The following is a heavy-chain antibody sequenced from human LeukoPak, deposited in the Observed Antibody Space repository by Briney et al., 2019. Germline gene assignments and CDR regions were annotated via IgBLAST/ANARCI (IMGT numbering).Heavy chain of an antibody. V-gene: IGHV1-69*13. CDR1: GGTFSSYA. Sequence: SVKVSCKASGGTFSSYAISWVRQAPGQGLEWMGGIIPIFGTANYAQKFQGRVTITADESTSTAYMELSSLRSEDTAVYYCAKDPHSGSYGGYFDYWGQGTLVTVSS. CDR3: AKDPHSGSYGGYFDY. CDR2: IIPIFGTA. J-gene: IGHJ4*02. D-gene: IGHD1-26*01.